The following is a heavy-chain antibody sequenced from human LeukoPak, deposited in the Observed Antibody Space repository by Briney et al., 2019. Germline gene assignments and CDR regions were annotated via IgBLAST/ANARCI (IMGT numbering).Heavy chain of an antibody. D-gene: IGHD5-24*01. CDR3: ARGRRSFDI. V-gene: IGHV3-72*01. Sequence: PGGSLRLSCAASGFTLSDHYMDWVRQAPGKGLEWVGRTRNKANSYTTEYAASVKGRFTISRHDSSNSLYLQMNSLKTEDTAVYYCARGRRSFDIWGQGTMVTVSS. CDR2: TRNKANSYTT. J-gene: IGHJ3*02. CDR1: GFTLSDHY.